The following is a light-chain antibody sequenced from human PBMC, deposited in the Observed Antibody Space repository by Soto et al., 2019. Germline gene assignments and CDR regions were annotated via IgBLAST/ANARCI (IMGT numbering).Light chain of an antibody. Sequence: EIVLTQSPATLSVSPGDRVTLSCRASESLFGFLAWYQQKPGQAPRLLIYGVSTRATGIPARFSGGGSATDFTHTISSLQSEDSAVYFCQSYNDWPFASGLGTRLEI. V-gene: IGKV3-15*01. CDR3: QSYNDWPFA. CDR2: GVS. CDR1: ESLFGF. J-gene: IGKJ2*01.